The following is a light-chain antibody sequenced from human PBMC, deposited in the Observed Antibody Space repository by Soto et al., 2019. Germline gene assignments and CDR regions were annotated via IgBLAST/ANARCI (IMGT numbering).Light chain of an antibody. J-gene: IGKJ1*01. CDR3: QPYMSSVT. Sequence: EIVLTQSPGSLSLSPGERATLSCRASQSVDSTFFAWYQKKPGQAPRLLIYGASKRATGVPDRFSGSGSGTDFTLTISRLEPDDFAVYYCQPYMSSVTFGQGTKVEI. CDR2: GAS. CDR1: QSVDSTF. V-gene: IGKV3-20*01.